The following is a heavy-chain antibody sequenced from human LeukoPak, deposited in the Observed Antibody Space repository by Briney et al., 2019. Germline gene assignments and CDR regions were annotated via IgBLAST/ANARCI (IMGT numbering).Heavy chain of an antibody. D-gene: IGHD5-12*01. Sequence: SETLSLTCTVSGYSISSGYFWGWIRQPAGKGLEWIGRIYTSGSTNYNPSLKSRVTMSVDTSKNQFSLKLSSVTAADTAVYYCARGDIVATKYTDYWGQGTLVTVSS. CDR2: IYTSGST. CDR3: ARGDIVATKYTDY. V-gene: IGHV4-61*02. CDR1: GYSISSGYF. J-gene: IGHJ4*02.